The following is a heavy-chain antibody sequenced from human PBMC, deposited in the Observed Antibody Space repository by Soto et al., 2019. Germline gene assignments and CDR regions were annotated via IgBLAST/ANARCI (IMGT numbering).Heavy chain of an antibody. J-gene: IGHJ5*02. CDR3: ARFSSSIVGWFDP. Sequence: SVKVSCKASGVTFSSYAISWVRQAPGQGLEWMGGIIPIFGTANYAQKFQGRVTITADESTSTAYTELSSLRSEDTAVYYCARFSSSIVGWFDPWGQGPLVTVSS. V-gene: IGHV1-69*13. D-gene: IGHD6-13*01. CDR2: IIPIFGTA. CDR1: GVTFSSYA.